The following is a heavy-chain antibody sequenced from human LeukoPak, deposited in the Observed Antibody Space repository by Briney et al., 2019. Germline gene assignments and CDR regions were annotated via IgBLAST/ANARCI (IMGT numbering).Heavy chain of an antibody. CDR2: SNAGNGNT. D-gene: IGHD3-22*01. CDR1: GYTFTIYA. V-gene: IGHV1-3*02. J-gene: IGHJ4*02. CDR3: ARAYNYYDSSGYYLGYYFDY. Sequence: ASVTVSFKASGYTFTIYAMHWVRQAPGQRLEWMGWSNAGNGNTKYSQEFQGRATITRDTSASTAYMELSSLRSEDIAVYYCARAYNYYDSSGYYLGYYFDYWGQGTLVPVSS.